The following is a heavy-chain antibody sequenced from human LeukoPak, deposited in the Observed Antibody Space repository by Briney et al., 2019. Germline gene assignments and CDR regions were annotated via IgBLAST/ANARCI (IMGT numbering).Heavy chain of an antibody. CDR2: ISGSGGST. J-gene: IGHJ4*02. CDR1: GFTFSSYA. CDR3: AIRRGMFSTPWDY. D-gene: IGHD2/OR15-2a*01. Sequence: GGSLRLSCAASGFTFSSYAMSWVRQAPGKGVEWVSAISGSGGSTYYADSVKGRFTISRDNSKNTLYLQMNSLRAEDTAVYYCAIRRGMFSTPWDYWGQGTLVTVSS. V-gene: IGHV3-23*01.